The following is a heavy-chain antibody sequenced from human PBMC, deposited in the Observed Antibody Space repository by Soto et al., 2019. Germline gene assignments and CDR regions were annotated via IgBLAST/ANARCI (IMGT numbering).Heavy chain of an antibody. V-gene: IGHV4-61*01. D-gene: IGHD4-17*01. CDR1: GGSVSDKTYY. CDR2: VYYSGTT. J-gene: IGHJ4*02. Sequence: PSETLSLTCSASGGSVSDKTYYWSWIRQTPGKRLEWIGYVYYSGTTNYNPSLKSRVTISVDLSKNRFSLRLSSVTTADTALYYCARTTAVPNTLRSRYFFDYWGQGTLVTVSS. CDR3: ARTTAVPNTLRSRYFFDY.